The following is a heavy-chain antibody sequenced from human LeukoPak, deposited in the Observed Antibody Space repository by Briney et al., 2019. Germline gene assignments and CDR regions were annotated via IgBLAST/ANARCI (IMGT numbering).Heavy chain of an antibody. Sequence: TGGSLRLSCAASGFTFSSYEMNWVRQAPGEGLEWVSYISSSGSTIYYADSVKGRFTISRDNAKNSLYLQMNSLRAEDTAVYYCARDPYYGDYVVWGQGTLVTVSS. CDR2: ISSSGSTI. J-gene: IGHJ4*02. CDR3: ARDPYYGDYVV. V-gene: IGHV3-48*03. D-gene: IGHD4-17*01. CDR1: GFTFSSYE.